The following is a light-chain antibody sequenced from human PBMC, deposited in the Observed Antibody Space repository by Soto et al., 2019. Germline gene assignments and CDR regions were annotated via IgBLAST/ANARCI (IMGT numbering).Light chain of an antibody. CDR2: SNN. CDR1: SSNIGSNT. J-gene: IGLJ1*01. Sequence: QSVLNQPPSAYGTPGQRVPIFCSGSSSNIGSNTVNWYQQLPGTAPKLLIYSNNQRPSGVPDRFSGSKSGTSASLAISGLQSEDEADYYCAAWDDSLNGYYVFGTGTKFTVL. V-gene: IGLV1-44*01. CDR3: AAWDDSLNGYYV.